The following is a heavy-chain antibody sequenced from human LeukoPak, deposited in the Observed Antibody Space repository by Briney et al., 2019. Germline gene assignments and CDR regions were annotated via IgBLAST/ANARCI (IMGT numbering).Heavy chain of an antibody. D-gene: IGHD2-2*03. J-gene: IGHJ4*02. CDR1: GGSISSYY. CDR2: IFYTGST. V-gene: IGHV4-59*12. Sequence: SETLSLTCTVSGGSISSYYWSWIRQPPGKGLEWIGYIFYTGSTNYNPSLRSRVTISLDTSKNQFSLKLSSVTAADTAVYYCAREVGYAYYFDYWGQGTLVTVSS. CDR3: AREVGYAYYFDY.